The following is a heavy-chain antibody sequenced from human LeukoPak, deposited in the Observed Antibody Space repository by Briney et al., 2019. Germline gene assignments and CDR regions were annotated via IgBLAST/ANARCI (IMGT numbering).Heavy chain of an antibody. CDR2: IKQDGSEK. Sequence: PGGSLRLSCAASGFTFSSYAMSWVRQAPGKGLEWVANIKQDGSEKYYVDSVKGRFTISRDNAKKSLYLQMNSLRAEDTAVYYCASLCQDISGTTGDYWGQGTLVTVSS. CDR1: GFTFSSYA. V-gene: IGHV3-7*01. J-gene: IGHJ4*02. CDR3: ASLCQDISGTTGDY. D-gene: IGHD1-7*01.